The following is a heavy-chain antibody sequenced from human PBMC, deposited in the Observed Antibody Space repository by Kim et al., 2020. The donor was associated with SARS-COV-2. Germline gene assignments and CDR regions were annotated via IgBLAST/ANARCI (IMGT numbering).Heavy chain of an antibody. V-gene: IGHV4-59*09. D-gene: IGHD2-21*01. Sequence: GSTNYNPTLNSQVTISIDTSKNQFSLKLDSVTAADTAVYYCARGLWTFDYWGQGTLVTVSS. CDR3: ARGLWTFDY. J-gene: IGHJ4*02. CDR2: GST.